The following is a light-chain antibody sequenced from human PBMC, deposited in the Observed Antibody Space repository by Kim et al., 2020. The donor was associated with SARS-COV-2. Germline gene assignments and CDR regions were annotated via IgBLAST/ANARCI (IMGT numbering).Light chain of an antibody. CDR3: GTWDTSLSIGV. V-gene: IGLV1-51*01. CDR2: DNN. Sequence: RVTISCSGRTSNIGSDSVSWYQHLPGTAPKLLIYDNNKRPSGIPDRFSGSKSGTSATLGITGLQTGDEADYYCGTWDTSLSIGVFGGGTKLTVL. J-gene: IGLJ2*01. CDR1: TSNIGSDS.